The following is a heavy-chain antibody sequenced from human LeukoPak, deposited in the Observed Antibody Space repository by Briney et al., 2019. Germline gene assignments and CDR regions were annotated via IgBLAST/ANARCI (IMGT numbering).Heavy chain of an antibody. V-gene: IGHV4-59*01. CDR1: GGSISNYY. CDR3: VTGGGWLPDY. CDR2: IYYSGST. D-gene: IGHD3-22*01. Sequence: PSETLSLTCTVSGGSISNYYWSWIRQPPGKGLEWIGYIYYSGSTNYNPSLKSRVTITLDTSKNQFSLRLSSVTATDTAVYYCVTGGGWLPDYWGQGTLVTVSS. J-gene: IGHJ4*02.